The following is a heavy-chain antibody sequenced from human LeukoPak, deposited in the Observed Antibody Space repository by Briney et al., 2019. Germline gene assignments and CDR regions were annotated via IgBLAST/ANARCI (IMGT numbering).Heavy chain of an antibody. CDR2: IYHSGS. D-gene: IGHD3-10*01. V-gene: IGHV4-38-2*02. CDR3: ARDSGTTGEVKFDP. J-gene: IGHJ5*02. CDR1: GYSISSGYY. Sequence: SETLSLTCTVSGYSISSGYYWGWIRQPPGKGLGWIGSIYHSGSNYNPSLKSRVTMSTDTSTNQLSLKLSSVTAADTAVYYCARDSGTTGEVKFDPWGQGTLVTVSS.